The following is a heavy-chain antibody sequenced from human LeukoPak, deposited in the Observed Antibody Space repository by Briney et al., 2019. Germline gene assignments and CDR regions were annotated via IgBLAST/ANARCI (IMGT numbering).Heavy chain of an antibody. Sequence: GGSLRLSCEASGFIFSSHAMSWVRQAPGKGRKWVSGISGSGSNTYYADSVKGRFTISRDNSKNTLYLQMNSLRAEDTALYYCAKTIIGYYRPFDSWGQGTLVTVSS. J-gene: IGHJ4*02. D-gene: IGHD3-22*01. CDR2: ISGSGSNT. CDR3: AKTIIGYYRPFDS. CDR1: GFIFSSHA. V-gene: IGHV3-23*01.